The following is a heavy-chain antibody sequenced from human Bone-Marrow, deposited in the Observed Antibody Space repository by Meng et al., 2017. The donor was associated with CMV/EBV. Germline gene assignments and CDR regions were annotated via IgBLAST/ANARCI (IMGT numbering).Heavy chain of an antibody. CDR2: ISSSGSTI. D-gene: IGHD4-11*01. CDR3: ARATYSNPPAHFDY. CDR1: GFTFSSYG. Sequence: GESLKISCAASGFTFSSYGMHWVRQAPGKGLEWVSYISSSGSTIYYADSVKGRFTISRDNAKNSLYLQMNSLRAEDTAVYYCARATYSNPPAHFDYWGQGTRVTVSS. V-gene: IGHV3-48*04. J-gene: IGHJ4*02.